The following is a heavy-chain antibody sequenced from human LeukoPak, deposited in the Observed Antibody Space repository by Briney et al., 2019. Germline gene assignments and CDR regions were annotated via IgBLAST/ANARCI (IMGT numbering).Heavy chain of an antibody. D-gene: IGHD4-17*01. Sequence: PGGSLRLSCAASGFTFSSYVMSWVRQAPGKGLEWVSLISGSGGSTYDADSVKGRFTISRDNSKNTLWLQMNSLRAEDTAVYYCAKGGSYGDYVSGLDYWGQGTLVTVSS. CDR2: ISGSGGST. J-gene: IGHJ4*02. V-gene: IGHV3-23*01. CDR1: GFTFSSYV. CDR3: AKGGSYGDYVSGLDY.